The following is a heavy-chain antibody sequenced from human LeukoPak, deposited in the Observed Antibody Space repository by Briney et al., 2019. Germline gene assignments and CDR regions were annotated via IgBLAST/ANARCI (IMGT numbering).Heavy chain of an antibody. V-gene: IGHV3-15*07. J-gene: IGHJ4*02. D-gene: IGHD3-22*01. Sequence: GGSLRLSCEASGFTFSNAWMNWVRQAPGKGLEWVGRIKSKTDGGTTDYAAPVKGRFTISRDDSKNTLYLQMNSLKTEDTAVYYCTTLRGSSGYVDYWGQGTLVTVSS. CDR3: TTLRGSSGYVDY. CDR1: GFTFSNAW. CDR2: IKSKTDGGTT.